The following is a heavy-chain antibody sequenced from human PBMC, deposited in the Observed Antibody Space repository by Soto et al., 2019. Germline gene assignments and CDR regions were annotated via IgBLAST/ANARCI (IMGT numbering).Heavy chain of an antibody. J-gene: IGHJ4*02. V-gene: IGHV4-30-4*01. CDR2: IYYSGRT. Sequence: QVQLQESGPGLVKPSQTLSLTCTVSGGSISSGDYYWSWIRQPPGKGLEWIGYIYYSGRTYYNPSLKSRVTISVDTSKNQFSLKLSSVTAADTAVYYCARGEMVRGVPFDYWGQGTLVTVSS. D-gene: IGHD3-10*01. CDR3: ARGEMVRGVPFDY. CDR1: GGSISSGDYY.